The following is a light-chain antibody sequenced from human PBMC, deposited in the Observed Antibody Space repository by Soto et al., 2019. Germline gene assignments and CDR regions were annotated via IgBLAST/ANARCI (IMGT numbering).Light chain of an antibody. Sequence: QPVLTQPPSASGTPGQRVSISCSGTSSNIGSKSVNWYQQLPGTAPKLLIYTNSQRPSGVPDRFSGSKSGTSASLAISGLQSEDEADYYCASLDDSLKGGVFGGGTKLTVL. CDR3: ASLDDSLKGGV. V-gene: IGLV1-44*01. CDR1: SSNIGSKS. J-gene: IGLJ3*02. CDR2: TNS.